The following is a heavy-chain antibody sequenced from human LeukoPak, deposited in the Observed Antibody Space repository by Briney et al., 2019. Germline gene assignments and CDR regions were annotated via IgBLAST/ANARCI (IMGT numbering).Heavy chain of an antibody. Sequence: PSESLSLTCTVSGGSISSYYWSWVRQPPGKGLEWIGYIYYSGSNNYHPSLKSRDIISVDTSKNQFSLKLSSVTAADTAVYYCAGQLRFCSGGTCYSDEYYYYYYMDVWGKGTTVTVSS. CDR3: AGQLRFCSGGTCYSDEYYYYYYMDV. CDR1: GGSISSYY. CDR2: IYYSGSN. V-gene: IGHV4-59*01. D-gene: IGHD2-15*01. J-gene: IGHJ6*03.